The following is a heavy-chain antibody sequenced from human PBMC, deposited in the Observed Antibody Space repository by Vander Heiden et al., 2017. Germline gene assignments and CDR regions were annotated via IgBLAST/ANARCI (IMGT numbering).Heavy chain of an antibody. J-gene: IGHJ4*02. Sequence: QVRLVESGGGVVQPGRSLRLSCAGSGFPFPTYGIHWVRQAPGKGLEWVAIISFDGSNKYYAESVQGRFIISRDNARNTVDLQMNRLRPEDTAVYFCAKELTNSWSFFDTWGQGTLVTVSS. CDR2: ISFDGSNK. CDR1: GFPFPTYG. D-gene: IGHD2-8*01. CDR3: AKELTNSWSFFDT. V-gene: IGHV3-30*18.